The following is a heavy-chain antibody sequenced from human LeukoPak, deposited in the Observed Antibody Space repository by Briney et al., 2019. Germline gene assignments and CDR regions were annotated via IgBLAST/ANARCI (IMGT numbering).Heavy chain of an antibody. CDR1: GFTFSSYA. J-gene: IGHJ3*02. CDR3: ARDQVGLRLGELSPNDAFDI. V-gene: IGHV3-23*01. Sequence: GGSLRLSCAASGFTFSSYAMSWVRQAPGKGLEWVSAISGSGGSTYYADSVKGRFTISRDNAKNSLYLQMNSLRAEDTAVYYCARDQVGLRLGELSPNDAFDIWGQGTMVTVSS. D-gene: IGHD3-16*02. CDR2: ISGSGGST.